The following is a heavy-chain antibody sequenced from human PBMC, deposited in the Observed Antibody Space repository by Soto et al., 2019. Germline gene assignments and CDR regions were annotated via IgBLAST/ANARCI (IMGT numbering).Heavy chain of an antibody. CDR1: GFTFSSYG. CDR3: ARDPTYYDYVSGWFDP. Sequence: GGSLRLSCAASGFTFSSYGMHWVRQAPGKGLEWVAVIWYDGSNKYYADSVKGRFTISRDNSKNTLYLQMNSLRAEDTAVYYCARDPTYYDYVSGWFDPWGQGTLVTVS. CDR2: IWYDGSNK. J-gene: IGHJ5*02. D-gene: IGHD3-16*01. V-gene: IGHV3-33*01.